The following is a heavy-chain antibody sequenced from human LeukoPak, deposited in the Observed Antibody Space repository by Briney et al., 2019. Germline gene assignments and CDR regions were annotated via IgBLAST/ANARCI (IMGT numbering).Heavy chain of an antibody. CDR2: IYTSGST. Sequence: SETLSLTCAVSDGSLSGYYWTWIRQPPGKGLEWIGRIYTSGSTNYNPSLKSRVTMSVDTSKNQFSLTLSSVTAADTAVFYCARENSGSYRESDYWGQGTLVTVSS. CDR3: ARENSGSYRESDY. J-gene: IGHJ4*02. V-gene: IGHV4-4*07. CDR1: DGSLSGYY. D-gene: IGHD1-26*01.